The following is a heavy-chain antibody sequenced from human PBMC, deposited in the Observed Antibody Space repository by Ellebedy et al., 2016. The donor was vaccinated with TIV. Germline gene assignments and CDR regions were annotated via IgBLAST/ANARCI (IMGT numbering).Heavy chain of an antibody. CDR1: GFPFSRYA. J-gene: IGHJ4*02. V-gene: IGHV3-23*01. D-gene: IGHD3-10*01. CDR3: ARLRYFGSGSYSDY. Sequence: GESLKTSCVASGFPFSRYAMSWVRQAPGTGLEWVSPATGCGSSTYYAYSVKGRFTISRDNSKNTLYLQINSLRAGDTAIYYCARLRYFGSGSYSDYWGQGTLVTVSS. CDR2: ATGCGSST.